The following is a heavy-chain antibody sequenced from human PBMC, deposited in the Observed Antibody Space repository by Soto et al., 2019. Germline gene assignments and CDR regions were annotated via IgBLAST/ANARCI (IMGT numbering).Heavy chain of an antibody. CDR1: GYAFTSYD. CDR3: ARGRSSWYSDYFDY. V-gene: IGHV1-8*01. CDR2: MNPNSGNT. J-gene: IGHJ4*02. Sequence: ASVKVSCKASGYAFTSYDINWVRQATGQGLERMGWMNPNSGNTGYAQKFQGRVTMTRNTSISTAYMELSSLRSEDTAVYYCARGRSSWYSDYFDYWGQGTLVTVSS. D-gene: IGHD6-13*01.